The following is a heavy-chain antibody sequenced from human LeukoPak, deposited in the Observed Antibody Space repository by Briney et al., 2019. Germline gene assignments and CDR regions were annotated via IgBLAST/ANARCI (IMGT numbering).Heavy chain of an antibody. D-gene: IGHD5-18*01. Sequence: GGSLRLSCAASGFTFSSYAMSWVRQAPGKGLEWVSAISGSGGRTYYADSVKGRFTITRDNSKNTLYLQMNSLRAEDTAVYYCAKLGSAMVLYYFDYWGQGTLVTVSS. V-gene: IGHV3-23*01. J-gene: IGHJ4*02. CDR3: AKLGSAMVLYYFDY. CDR2: ISGSGGRT. CDR1: GFTFSSYA.